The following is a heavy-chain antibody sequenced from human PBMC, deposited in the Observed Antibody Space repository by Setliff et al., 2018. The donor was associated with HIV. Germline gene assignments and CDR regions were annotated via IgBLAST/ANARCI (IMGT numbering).Heavy chain of an antibody. CDR3: ARGRINYSSAWYVDHDAFDT. CDR2: VYYSGSA. D-gene: IGHD6-19*01. Sequence: SETLSLTCTVSGDSISSHYWSWIRQPPGKGLEWIGSVYYSGSANYNPSLKSRVTISVDTSKNQFSLRLSSVTAADTAVYYCARGRINYSSAWYVDHDAFDTWGQGTMVTVSS. J-gene: IGHJ3*02. V-gene: IGHV4-59*11. CDR1: GDSISSHY.